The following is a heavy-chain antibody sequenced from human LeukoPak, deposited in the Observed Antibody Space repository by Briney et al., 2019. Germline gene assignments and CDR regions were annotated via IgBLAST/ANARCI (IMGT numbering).Heavy chain of an antibody. V-gene: IGHV4-59*08. CDR2: MYYSGAT. CDR1: GDSMSGYY. Sequence: SETLSLTCSVSGDSMSGYYWSWIRQPPGKGLEWIGYMYYSGATRYNPSLTSRVTLSADTSKNHFSLKLYSVTAADTAVYYCASSSNGYDYWGQGTLVTVSS. J-gene: IGHJ4*02. D-gene: IGHD4-11*01. CDR3: ASSSNGYDY.